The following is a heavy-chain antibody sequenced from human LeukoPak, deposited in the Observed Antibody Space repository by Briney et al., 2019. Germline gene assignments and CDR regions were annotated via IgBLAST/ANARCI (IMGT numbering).Heavy chain of an antibody. CDR1: GFTFDDYA. CDR2: ISGSGGST. J-gene: IGHJ4*02. CDR3: AKNPAMVWGATDY. Sequence: GRSLRLSCAASGFTFDDYAMHWVRQAPGKGLEWVSAISGSGGSTYYADSVKGRFTISRDNSKNTLYLQMNSLRAEDTAVYYCAKNPAMVWGATDYWGQGTLVTVSS. V-gene: IGHV3-23*01. D-gene: IGHD3-10*01.